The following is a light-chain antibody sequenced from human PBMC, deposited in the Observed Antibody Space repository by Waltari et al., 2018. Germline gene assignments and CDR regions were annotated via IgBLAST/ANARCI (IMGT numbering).Light chain of an antibody. CDR3: CSYAGSTSWL. Sequence: QSALTQPRSVSGSPGQSVAISCTGTNSDVGGYNYVSWYQHHPGKAPKLMIYDVNKRPSGGPDRFSGSKYGNTASLTISGLQAEDEAEYYCCSYAGSTSWLFGGGTKLTVL. J-gene: IGLJ3*02. V-gene: IGLV2-11*01. CDR1: NSDVGGYNY. CDR2: DVN.